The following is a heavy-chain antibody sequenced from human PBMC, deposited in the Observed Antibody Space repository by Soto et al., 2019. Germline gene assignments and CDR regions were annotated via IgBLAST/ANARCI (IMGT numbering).Heavy chain of an antibody. CDR1: GFTFSSYV. CDR3: AKDLDYGDYRSAFDI. CDR2: ISYDGSNK. V-gene: IGHV3-30*18. D-gene: IGHD4-17*01. Sequence: LRLSCAASGFTFSSYVMHWVRQAPGKGLEWVAVISYDGSNKYYADSVKGRFTISRDNSKNTLYLQMNSLRAEDTAVYYCAKDLDYGDYRSAFDIWGQGPMLTVSS. J-gene: IGHJ3*02.